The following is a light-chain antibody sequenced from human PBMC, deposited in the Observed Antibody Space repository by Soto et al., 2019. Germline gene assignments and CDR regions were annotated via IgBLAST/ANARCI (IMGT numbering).Light chain of an antibody. CDR3: QHRNNWPLT. CDR1: HSVSSSY. Sequence: ETVMTQSPATLSVSTGETATLSCRASHSVSSSYLAWYQQKPGLAPRLLIYDASSRATGIPARFSASGSGTDFTLTISSLEPEDFAVYYCQHRNNWPLTFGGGTKVDIK. J-gene: IGKJ4*01. CDR2: DAS. V-gene: IGKV3D-20*02.